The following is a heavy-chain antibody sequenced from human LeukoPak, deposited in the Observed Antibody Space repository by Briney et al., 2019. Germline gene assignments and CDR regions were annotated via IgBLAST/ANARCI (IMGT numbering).Heavy chain of an antibody. D-gene: IGHD3-22*01. J-gene: IGHJ6*03. CDR1: GGSVSGGDSY. Sequence: SQTLSLTCTVSGGSVSGGDSYWTWIRQSPGKGLEWIGYISYSGTTYYNPSLKSRVTLSVDTSTNQFSLRLSSVTAADTAVYYCARHYDLYYYTDVWGKGTTVTVSS. CDR3: ARHYDLYYYTDV. CDR2: ISYSGTT. V-gene: IGHV4-30-4*01.